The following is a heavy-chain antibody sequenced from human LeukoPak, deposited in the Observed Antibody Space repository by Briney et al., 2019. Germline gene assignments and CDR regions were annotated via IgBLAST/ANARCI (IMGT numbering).Heavy chain of an antibody. V-gene: IGHV3-48*01. CDR2: IDARSGIV. Sequence: GGSLRLSCAASGFTFTMFGMNWVRQAPGKGLEWVSHIDARSGIVYYADSVQGRFTISRDDAKDSVFLQMNSLRVDDTAVYYCARTYDFGRGPPGDAFDNWGQGTLVTVPS. CDR1: GFTFTMFG. CDR3: ARTYDFGRGPPGDAFDN. D-gene: IGHD3-3*01. J-gene: IGHJ3*02.